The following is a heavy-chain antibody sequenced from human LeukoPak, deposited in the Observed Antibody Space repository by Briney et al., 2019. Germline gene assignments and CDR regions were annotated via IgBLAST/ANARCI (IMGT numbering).Heavy chain of an antibody. J-gene: IGHJ4*02. Sequence: GASVKVSCKASGYTFTGYYMHWVRQAPGQGLEWMGWINPNSGGTNYAQKFQGRVTMTRDTSISTAYMELSRLRSDDTAVYYCAKSNWNDIYYFDYWGQGTLVTVSS. D-gene: IGHD1-1*01. CDR3: AKSNWNDIYYFDY. V-gene: IGHV1-2*02. CDR2: INPNSGGT. CDR1: GYTFTGYY.